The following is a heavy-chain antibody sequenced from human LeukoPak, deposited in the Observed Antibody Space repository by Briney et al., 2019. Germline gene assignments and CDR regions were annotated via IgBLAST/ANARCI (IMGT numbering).Heavy chain of an antibody. Sequence: ASVKVSCKASGYTVTIYGISWVRQAPGQGHEWMGWISAYKGNTNYAQKLQGRVTMTTDTSTSTAYMELRSLRSDDTAVYYCARDPDTNWFDPWGQGTLVTVSS. V-gene: IGHV1-18*01. CDR3: ARDPDTNWFDP. CDR2: ISAYKGNT. J-gene: IGHJ5*02. CDR1: GYTVTIYG.